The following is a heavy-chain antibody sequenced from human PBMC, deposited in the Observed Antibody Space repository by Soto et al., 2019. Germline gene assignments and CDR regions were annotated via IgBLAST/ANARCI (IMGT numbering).Heavy chain of an antibody. J-gene: IGHJ6*02. D-gene: IGHD5-18*01. CDR1: GGSISSSSYY. Sequence: PSETLSLTCTVSGGSISSSSYYWGRHPQPPGKGLEWIGSIYYSGSTYYNPSLKSRVTISVDTSKSQFSLKLSSVTAADTAVYYCTCIFSGGYGYGFYYYGMDVWGQGTTVT. CDR2: IYYSGST. V-gene: IGHV4-39*01. CDR3: TCIFSGGYGYGFYYYGMDV.